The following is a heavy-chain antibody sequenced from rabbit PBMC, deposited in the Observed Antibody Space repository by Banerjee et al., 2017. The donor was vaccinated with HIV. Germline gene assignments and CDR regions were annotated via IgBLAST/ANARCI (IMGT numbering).Heavy chain of an antibody. Sequence: QSLEESGGDLVKPGASLTLTCTASGFSFSSSYWICWVRQAPGKGLELIACIYTVSGNTWYASWVNGRFTISRSTSLNTVDLKMTSLTAADTATYFCANYAGVTGFGYGVLWGQGTLVTVS. V-gene: IGHV1S43*01. CDR2: IYTVSGNT. D-gene: IGHD4-2*01. CDR3: ANYAGVTGFGYGVL. CDR1: GFSFSSSYW. J-gene: IGHJ4*01.